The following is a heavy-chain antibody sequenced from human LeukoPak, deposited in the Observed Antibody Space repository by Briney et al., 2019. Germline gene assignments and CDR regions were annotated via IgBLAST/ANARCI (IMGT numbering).Heavy chain of an antibody. D-gene: IGHD3-22*01. CDR3: ARDRHLHYYDSSGYYYFDY. V-gene: IGHV3-48*04. CDR1: GFTFSSFS. Sequence: GGSLRLSCAASGFTFSSFSMNWVRQAPGKELEWVSYISSSSSTIYYADSVKGRFTISRDNAKKSLYLQVNSLRAEDTAVYYCARDRHLHYYDSSGYYYFDYWGQGTLVTVSS. J-gene: IGHJ4*02. CDR2: ISSSSSTI.